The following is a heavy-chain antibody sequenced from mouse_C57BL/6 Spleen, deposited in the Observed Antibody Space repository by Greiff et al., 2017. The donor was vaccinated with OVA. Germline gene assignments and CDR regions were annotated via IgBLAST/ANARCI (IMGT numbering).Heavy chain of an antibody. Sequence: QVQLQQSGAELARPGASVKLSCKASGYTFTSYGISWVKQRTGQGLEWIGEIYPRSGNTYYNEKFKGKATLTADKSSSTAYMELRSLTSEDSAVYFCARCGYGKGASDAMDYWGQGTSVTVSS. CDR3: ARCGYGKGASDAMDY. CDR1: GYTFTSYG. J-gene: IGHJ4*01. CDR2: IYPRSGNT. D-gene: IGHD1-1*01. V-gene: IGHV1-81*01.